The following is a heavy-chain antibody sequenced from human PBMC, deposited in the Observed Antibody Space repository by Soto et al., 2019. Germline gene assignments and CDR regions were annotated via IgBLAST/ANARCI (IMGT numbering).Heavy chain of an antibody. CDR3: ARKDKSGYFNWFDP. D-gene: IGHD3-22*01. V-gene: IGHV5-51*01. CDR1: GYRFNSYW. Sequence: GESLKISCRTSGYRFNSYWIAWVRQMPGKGLEWMGIIFPSDSDTRYSPSFQGQVTISADRSTSTVFLQWASLKASDTAVYFCARKDKSGYFNWFDPWGQGTLVTGSS. CDR2: IFPSDSDT. J-gene: IGHJ5*02.